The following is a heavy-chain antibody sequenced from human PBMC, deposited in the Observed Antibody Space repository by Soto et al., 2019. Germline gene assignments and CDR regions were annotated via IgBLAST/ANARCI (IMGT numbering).Heavy chain of an antibody. CDR2: IWYDGSNK. CDR3: ARGLPDYDILTGYPYFDY. V-gene: IGHV3-33*01. D-gene: IGHD3-9*01. J-gene: IGHJ4*02. CDR1: GFTFSSYG. Sequence: VQLVESGGGVVQPGRSLRLSCAASGFTFSSYGMHWVRQAPGKGLEWVAVIWYDGSNKYYADSVKGRFTISRDNSKNKLYLQMNSLRAEDTAVYYCARGLPDYDILTGYPYFDYWGQGTLVTVSS.